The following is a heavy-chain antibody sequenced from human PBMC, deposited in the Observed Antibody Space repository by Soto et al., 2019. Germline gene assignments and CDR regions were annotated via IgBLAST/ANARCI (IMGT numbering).Heavy chain of an antibody. J-gene: IGHJ3*02. CDR1: GFTFSSYW. CDR3: ARAPQRYSSSLYDAFDT. CDR2: IKQDGSEK. D-gene: IGHD6-13*01. Sequence: GGSLRLSCAASGFTFSSYWMSWVSQAPGKGLEWVANIKQDGSEKYYVDSVKGRFTISRDNAKNSLYLQMNSLRAEDTAVYYCARAPQRYSSSLYDAFDTWGQGTMVTVSS. V-gene: IGHV3-7*01.